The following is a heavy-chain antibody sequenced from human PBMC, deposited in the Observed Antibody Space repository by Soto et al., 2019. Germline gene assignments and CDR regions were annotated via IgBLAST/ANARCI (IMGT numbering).Heavy chain of an antibody. CDR2: IWHDGSNK. J-gene: IGHJ4*02. V-gene: IGHV3-33*08. D-gene: IGHD6-25*01. Sequence: LSLTCAVYGGSFSSYGMPWVRHAPGKGLEWVAVIWHDGSNKYYADSVKGGFTISRDDSKSISCLKMKSMKTEDTAVYYCTRGKRMNRAARWFDFLGEGTQAT. CDR3: TRGKRMNRAARWFDF. CDR1: GGSFSSYG.